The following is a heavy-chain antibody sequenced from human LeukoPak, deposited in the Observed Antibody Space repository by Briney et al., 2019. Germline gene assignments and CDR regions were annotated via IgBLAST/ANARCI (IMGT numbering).Heavy chain of an antibody. J-gene: IGHJ6*03. CDR3: ARDRRVTMVRGVTITSDYYYYMDV. CDR1: GGFISSGSYY. D-gene: IGHD3-10*01. CDR2: IYTSGST. Sequence: SETLSLTCTVSGGFISSGSYYWSWIRQPAGKGLEWIGRIYTSGSTNYNPSLKSRVTISVDTSKNQFSLKLSSVTAADTAVYYCARDRRVTMVRGVTITSDYYYYMDVWGKGTTVTISS. V-gene: IGHV4-61*02.